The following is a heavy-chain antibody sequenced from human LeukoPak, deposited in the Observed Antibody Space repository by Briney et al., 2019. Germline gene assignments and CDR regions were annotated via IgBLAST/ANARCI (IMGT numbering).Heavy chain of an antibody. CDR1: GFPFSSYW. Sequence: AGGSLRLSRVASGFPFSSYWMTWVRQAPGKGLEWVANIKQDGSKKSYVDSVKGRSTISRDNAKNSLYLQMNSLRAEDTAIYYCTRVGYIDEGIDYWGQGTLVTVSS. CDR3: TRVGYIDEGIDY. CDR2: IKQDGSKK. D-gene: IGHD5-24*01. V-gene: IGHV3-7*04. J-gene: IGHJ4*02.